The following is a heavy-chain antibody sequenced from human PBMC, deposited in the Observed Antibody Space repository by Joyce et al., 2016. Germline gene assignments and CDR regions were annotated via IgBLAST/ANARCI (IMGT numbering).Heavy chain of an antibody. J-gene: IGHJ3*02. V-gene: IGHV3-13*05. Sequence: EVQLVEAGGALVQPGGSLRLSCAASGFTFSAYEIHWVRQTTGKGLGWVSAIGTAGDPYYAGSVKGRFTISRENAKSSLFLQMNSLRAEDTAMYYCARERGGGMSAFDIWGQGTMVTVSS. CDR2: IGTAGDP. CDR3: ARERGGGMSAFDI. CDR1: GFTFSAYE. D-gene: IGHD3-16*01.